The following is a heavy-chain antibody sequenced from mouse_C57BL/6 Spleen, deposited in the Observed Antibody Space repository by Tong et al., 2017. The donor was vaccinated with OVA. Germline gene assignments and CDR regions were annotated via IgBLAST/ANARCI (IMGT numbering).Heavy chain of an antibody. Sequence: VQLQESGPELVKPGASVKISCKASGYTFTDYYINWVKQRPGQGLEWIGWIYPGSGNTKYNEKFKGKATLTVDQSSSTAYMQLNSLTSEDSAVYYCARDYYGSSYYFDYWGQGTTLTVAS. D-gene: IGHD1-1*01. CDR1: GYTFTDYY. J-gene: IGHJ2*01. V-gene: IGHV1-84*01. CDR3: ARDYYGSSYYFDY. CDR2: IYPGSGNT.